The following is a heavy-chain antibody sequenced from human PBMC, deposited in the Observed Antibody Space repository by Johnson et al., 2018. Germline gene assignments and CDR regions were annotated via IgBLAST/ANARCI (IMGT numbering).Heavy chain of an antibody. V-gene: IGHV3-30*18. D-gene: IGHD3-22*01. CDR2: ISYDGSNK. CDR3: AKARRLFRWDDAFDI. CDR1: GFTFSSYG. Sequence: QVQLVESGGGVVQPGRSLRLSCAASGFTFSSYGMHWVRQAPGKGLEWVAVISYDGSNKYYADSVKGRFTISRDNSKNTLYLQMNSLRAEETAVYYCAKARRLFRWDDAFDICGQGTMVIVSS. J-gene: IGHJ3*02.